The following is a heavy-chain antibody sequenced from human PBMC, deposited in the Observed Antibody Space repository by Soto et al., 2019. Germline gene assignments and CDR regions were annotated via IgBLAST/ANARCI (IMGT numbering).Heavy chain of an antibody. V-gene: IGHV4-31*03. J-gene: IGHJ4*01. CDR1: GGSISSGSYY. CDR3: EREGLMGGSADY. CDR2: IDYSGST. D-gene: IGHD2-8*01. Sequence: VQLQESGPGLVKPSQTLSLTCTVSGGSISSGSYYWSCIRPPPGKGLGWIGYIDYSGSTYYHPSLKRRVTIPVDASKNQFSLTMSSVTAAATAVYSCEREGLMGGSADYWGHGTLVTVSS.